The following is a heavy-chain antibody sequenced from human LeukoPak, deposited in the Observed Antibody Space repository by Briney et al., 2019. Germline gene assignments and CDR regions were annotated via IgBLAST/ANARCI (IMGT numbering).Heavy chain of an antibody. D-gene: IGHD3-22*01. J-gene: IGHJ4*02. CDR2: ISAYNGNT. CDR3: ARVGLYYYDSSPDY. CDR1: XFTXXX. V-gene: IGHV1-18*01. Sequence: XFTXXXXSWGRQAPGQGLEWMGWISAYNGNTNYAQKLQGRVTMTTDTSTSTAYMELRSLRSDDTAVYYCARVGLYYYDSSPDYWGQGTLVTVSS.